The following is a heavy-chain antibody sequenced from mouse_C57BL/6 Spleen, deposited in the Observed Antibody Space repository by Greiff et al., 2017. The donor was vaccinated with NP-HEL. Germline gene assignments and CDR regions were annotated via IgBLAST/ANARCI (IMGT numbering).Heavy chain of an antibody. J-gene: IGHJ2*01. CDR1: GYTFTDYN. CDR2: INPNNGGT. Sequence: EVQLQQSGPELVKPGASVKMSCKASGYTFTDYNMHWVKQSHGKSLEWIGYINPNNGGTSYNQKFKGKATLTVNKSSSTAYMELRSLTSEDSAVYCCAPLYDYAFDYWGQGTTLTVSS. CDR3: APLYDYAFDY. V-gene: IGHV1-22*01. D-gene: IGHD2-4*01.